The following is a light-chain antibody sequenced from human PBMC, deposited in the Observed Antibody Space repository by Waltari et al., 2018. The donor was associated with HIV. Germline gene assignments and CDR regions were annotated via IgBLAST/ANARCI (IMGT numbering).Light chain of an antibody. Sequence: QSVLTQPPSTSATPGQGVTISCSGRSSHIARNTVNWYTPLPGTAPNLLIYSNTQRPSGVPDRFSGSKSGTSASLAISGLQSEDEADYYCAAWDDSLNARLFGGGTKLTVL. CDR2: SNT. CDR1: SSHIARNT. CDR3: AAWDDSLNARL. J-gene: IGLJ2*01. V-gene: IGLV1-44*01.